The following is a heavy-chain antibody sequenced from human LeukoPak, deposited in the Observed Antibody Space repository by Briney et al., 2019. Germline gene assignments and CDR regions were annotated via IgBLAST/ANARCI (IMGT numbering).Heavy chain of an antibody. J-gene: IGHJ3*02. Sequence: GGSLRLSCAASGFTFSDYYMSWIRQAPGKGLEWVSYISSSGSTIYYADSVKGRFTISRDNAKNSLYLQMNSLRAEDTAVYYCARDRLLWFVRDALDIWGQGTMVTVSS. CDR3: ARDRLLWFVRDALDI. V-gene: IGHV3-11*04. CDR1: GFTFSDYY. D-gene: IGHD3-10*01. CDR2: ISSSGSTI.